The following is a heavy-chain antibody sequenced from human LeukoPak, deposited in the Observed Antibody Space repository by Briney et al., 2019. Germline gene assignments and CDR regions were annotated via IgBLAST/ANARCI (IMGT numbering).Heavy chain of an antibody. J-gene: IGHJ3*02. CDR1: GYTFTGYY. V-gene: IGHV1-2*06. CDR3: ARVRDGYFYDAFDI. CDR2: INPNSGGT. Sequence: ASVKVSCKASGYTFTGYYMHWVRQAPGQGLEWMGRINPNSGGTNYAQKFQGRVTMTRDTSISTAYMELSSLRSEDTAVYYCARVRDGYFYDAFDIWGQGTMVTVSS. D-gene: IGHD5-24*01.